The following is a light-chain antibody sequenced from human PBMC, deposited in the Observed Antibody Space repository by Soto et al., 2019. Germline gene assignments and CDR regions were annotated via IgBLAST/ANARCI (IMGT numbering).Light chain of an antibody. V-gene: IGLV2-14*01. CDR3: SSYTSSTTVV. CDR1: SSDVGGYNY. CDR2: EVT. J-gene: IGLJ2*01. Sequence: QAVVTQPASVSGSPGQSITISCTGTSSDVGGYNYVSWYQHHPGRAPKLMIYEVTDRPSGVANRFSASKSGNTASLTISGLQPEDEADYYCSSYTSSTTVVFGGGTKVTVL.